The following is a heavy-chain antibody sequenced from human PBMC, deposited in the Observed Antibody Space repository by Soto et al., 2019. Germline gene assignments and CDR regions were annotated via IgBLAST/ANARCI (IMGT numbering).Heavy chain of an antibody. CDR3: ARGGAVHCSSTSCPRSRNYYYYMDV. CDR2: INHSGST. V-gene: IGHV4-34*01. J-gene: IGHJ6*03. Sequence: QVQLQQWGAGLLKPSETLSLTCAVYGGSFSGYYWSWIRQPPGKGLEWIGEINHSGSTNYNPSLKSRVTISVDTPKNQFSLKLRSVTAADTAVYYCARGGAVHCSSTSCPRSRNYYYYMDVWGKGTTVTVSS. D-gene: IGHD2-2*01. CDR1: GGSFSGYY.